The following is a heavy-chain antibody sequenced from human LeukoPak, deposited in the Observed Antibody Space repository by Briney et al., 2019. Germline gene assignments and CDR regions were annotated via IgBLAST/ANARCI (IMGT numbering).Heavy chain of an antibody. J-gene: IGHJ4*02. V-gene: IGHV4-59*01. CDR2: IYYSGST. CDR1: GGSISSYY. Sequence: KPSETLSLTCTVSGGSISSYYWSWIRQPPGKGLEWIGYIYYSGSTNYNPSLKSRVTISVDTSKNQFSLKLSSVTAADTAVYYCARVKGYYDILTGYLATPYYFDYWGQGTLVTVSS. CDR3: ARVKGYYDILTGYLATPYYFDY. D-gene: IGHD3-9*01.